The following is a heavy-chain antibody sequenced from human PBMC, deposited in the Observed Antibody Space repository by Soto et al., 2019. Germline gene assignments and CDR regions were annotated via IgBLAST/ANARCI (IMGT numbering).Heavy chain of an antibody. J-gene: IGHJ5*02. CDR1: GGSMNDYY. Sequence: QVQLQESGPGLVRPSETLSLTCTVSGGSMNDYYWSWIRQPPGKGLEWIGYVYYVGRTNYNPSLKSRVTMSLDTSKTQFYLKLGAVTTADTAVYYCASQYLGRSSSSSFDPWGQGTLVTVSS. D-gene: IGHD6-6*01. V-gene: IGHV4-59*01. CDR3: ASQYLGRSSSSSFDP. CDR2: VYYVGRT.